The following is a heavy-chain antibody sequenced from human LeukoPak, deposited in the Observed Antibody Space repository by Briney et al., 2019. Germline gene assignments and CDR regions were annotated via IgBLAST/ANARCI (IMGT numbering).Heavy chain of an antibody. Sequence: ASVKVSCKASGYTFTSYGISWVRQAPGQGLEWMGWISAYNGNTNYAQKLQGRVTMTTDTSTSTAYMELRSLRSDDTAVYYCARLPTIPADYYYYYMDVWGKGTTVTVSS. J-gene: IGHJ6*03. CDR1: GYTFTSYG. D-gene: IGHD2-2*01. CDR2: ISAYNGNT. CDR3: ARLPTIPADYYYYYMDV. V-gene: IGHV1-18*01.